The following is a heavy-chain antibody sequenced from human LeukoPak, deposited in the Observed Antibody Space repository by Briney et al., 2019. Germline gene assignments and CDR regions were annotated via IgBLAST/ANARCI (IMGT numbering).Heavy chain of an antibody. CDR2: INPAGSET. D-gene: IGHD3-10*01. V-gene: IGHV3-7*01. CDR3: AKGAFRDQVQGYYYMDV. Sequence: GGSLRLSCAASGFSFGAYWMTWVRQAPGTGLEWVANINPAGSETYYVDPVKGRFSISRDNAKNSLYLQMNSLRAEDTAVYYCAKGAFRDQVQGYYYMDVWGKGTTVTVSS. CDR1: GFSFGAYW. J-gene: IGHJ6*03.